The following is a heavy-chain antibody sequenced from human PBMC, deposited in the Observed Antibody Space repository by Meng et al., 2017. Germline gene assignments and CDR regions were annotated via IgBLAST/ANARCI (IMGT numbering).Heavy chain of an antibody. Sequence: ASVKVSCKASGYTFTGYYMHWVRQAPGQGLEWMGWINPNSGGTNYAQKSQGRVTMTRDTSISTAYMELSRLRSDDTAVYYCARDPPYGSGSYYLGADYWGQGTLVTVSS. J-gene: IGHJ4*02. CDR2: INPNSGGT. V-gene: IGHV1-2*02. D-gene: IGHD3-10*01. CDR3: ARDPPYGSGSYYLGADY. CDR1: GYTFTGYY.